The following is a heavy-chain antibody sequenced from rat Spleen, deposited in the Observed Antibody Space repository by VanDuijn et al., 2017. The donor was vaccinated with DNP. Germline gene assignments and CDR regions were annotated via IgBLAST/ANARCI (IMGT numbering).Heavy chain of an antibody. J-gene: IGHJ1*01. CDR3: ARGVSSYYGYNSYWYFDF. V-gene: IGHV3-1*01. CDR2: INYSGST. Sequence: EVQLQESGPGLVKPSQSLSLTCSVTGYSITSNYCCWIRKFPGNKIEWIGYINYSGSTCYNPSLKSRIFITRDTSNNQFFMQLNSVTTEDTATYYCARGVSSYYGYNSYWYFDFWGPGTMVTVSS. D-gene: IGHD1-9*01. CDR1: GYSITSNY.